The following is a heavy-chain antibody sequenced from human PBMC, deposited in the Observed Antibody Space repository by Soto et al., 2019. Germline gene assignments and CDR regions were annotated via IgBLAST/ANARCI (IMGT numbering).Heavy chain of an antibody. CDR1: GGSFSVYY. CDR3: ARGSRNWNYHYY. D-gene: IGHD1-7*01. CDR2: INHSGST. Sequence: SETLSLTCAVYGGSFSVYYWSWIRQPPGKGLEWIREINHSGSTNYNPSLKSRVTISVGTSKNQFSLKLSSVTAADTAVYYCARGSRNWNYHYYWGQGTMVTVSS. J-gene: IGHJ4*02. V-gene: IGHV4-34*01.